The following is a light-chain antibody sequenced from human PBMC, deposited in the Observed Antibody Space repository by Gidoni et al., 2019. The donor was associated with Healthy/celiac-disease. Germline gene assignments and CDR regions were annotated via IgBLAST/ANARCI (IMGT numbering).Light chain of an antibody. CDR1: QSVSSN. Sequence: EIVMTQSPATLSVSPGERATLSCRASQSVSSNLDLYQQKHGQAPRLLISGASTRATGIPARFSGSGSGKEFTLTISSLQSEDFAVYYCQQYNNWPWTFGQGTKVEIK. CDR3: QQYNNWPWT. CDR2: GAS. J-gene: IGKJ1*01. V-gene: IGKV3-15*01.